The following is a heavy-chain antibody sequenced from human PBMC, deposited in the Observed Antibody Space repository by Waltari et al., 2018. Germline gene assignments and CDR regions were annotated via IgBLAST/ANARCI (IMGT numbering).Heavy chain of an antibody. Sequence: EVQLVESGGGLVRPGGSLRLSCAASGFNVPKYTMNWVRQVPGKGLEWVSSITSSSSYLNYADSVRGRFTIARDNAKNSLYLQMDSLRAEDTAVYYCARDFGVNSIYDGMDVWGQGTTVTVSS. CDR2: ITSSSSYL. CDR1: GFNVPKYT. CDR3: ARDFGVNSIYDGMDV. D-gene: IGHD3-3*01. J-gene: IGHJ6*02. V-gene: IGHV3-21*01.